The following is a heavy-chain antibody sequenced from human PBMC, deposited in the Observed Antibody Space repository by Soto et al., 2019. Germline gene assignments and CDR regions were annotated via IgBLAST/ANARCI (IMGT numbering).Heavy chain of an antibody. J-gene: IGHJ5*02. CDR2: IYYSGST. CDR3: ARGIEQWLVIWWFDP. V-gene: IGHV4-39*01. CDR1: GGSISSSSYY. Sequence: SETLSLTCTVSGGSISSSSYYWGWIRQPPGKGLEWIGSIYYSGSTYYNPSLKSRVTISVDTSKNQFSLKLSSVTAADTAVYYCARGIEQWLVIWWFDPWGQGTLVTVSS. D-gene: IGHD6-19*01.